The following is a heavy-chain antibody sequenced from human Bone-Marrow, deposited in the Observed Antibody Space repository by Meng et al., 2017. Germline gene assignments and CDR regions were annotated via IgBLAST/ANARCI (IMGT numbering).Heavy chain of an antibody. CDR1: GFTFSNAW. V-gene: IGHV3-15*01. Sequence: GGSLRLSCAASGFTFSNAWMSWVRQAPGKGLEWVGRIKSKTDGETTDYDAPVKGRFTISRDDSKNTLYLQMNSLKTEDTAVYYCTTFVFTAISYFDYWGQGTLVTVSS. CDR2: IKSKTDGETT. D-gene: IGHD3-9*01. CDR3: TTFVFTAISYFDY. J-gene: IGHJ4*02.